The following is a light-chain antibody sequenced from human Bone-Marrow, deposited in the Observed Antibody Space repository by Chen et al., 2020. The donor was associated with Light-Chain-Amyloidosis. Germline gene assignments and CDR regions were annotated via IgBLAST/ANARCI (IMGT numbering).Light chain of an antibody. CDR2: EAS. CDR1: SSDVGSYNL. J-gene: IGLJ2*01. Sequence: QSALTHPASVSGSPGQSLTISCTGTSSDVGSYNLVSWYQQYPGKAPKLMIYEASKRPSGVSNRFSGSKSGNTASLTISGRQAEDEADYYCCSYAGSNTPVVFGGGTKLTVL. V-gene: IGLV2-23*01. CDR3: CSYAGSNTPVV.